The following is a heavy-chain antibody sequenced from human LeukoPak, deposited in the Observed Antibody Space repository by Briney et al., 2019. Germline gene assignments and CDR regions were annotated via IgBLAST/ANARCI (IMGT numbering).Heavy chain of an antibody. J-gene: IGHJ5*02. Sequence: PWGSLRLSCAASGFTFTNYAMTWVRQAPGKGLEWISTISGSDDSTYYADSVKGRFTISRDNSKNTLYLQMNSLRAEDTAVYYCAKDNDYGGNSGYNWFDPWGQGTLVTVSS. CDR3: AKDNDYGGNSGYNWFDP. CDR1: GFTFTNYA. V-gene: IGHV3-23*01. D-gene: IGHD4-23*01. CDR2: ISGSDDST.